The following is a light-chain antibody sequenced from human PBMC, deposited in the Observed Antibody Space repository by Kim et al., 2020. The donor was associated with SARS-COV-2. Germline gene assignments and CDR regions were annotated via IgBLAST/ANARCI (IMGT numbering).Light chain of an antibody. J-gene: IGKJ2*03. CDR3: QQTFSTQYS. CDR1: QSVSIN. Sequence: SASVGDRVTITCRATQSVSINLNWYQQRPGKAPRLLIYGASTLQSGVPSRFSGSGSGTGFTLPISSLQPEDFAIYYCQQTFSTQYSFGQGTKLEIK. V-gene: IGKV1-39*01. CDR2: GAS.